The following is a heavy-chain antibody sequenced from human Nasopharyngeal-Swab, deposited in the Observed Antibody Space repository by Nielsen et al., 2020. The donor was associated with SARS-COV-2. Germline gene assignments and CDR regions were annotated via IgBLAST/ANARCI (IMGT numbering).Heavy chain of an antibody. CDR3: ATAYNWNYYGDY. V-gene: IGHV5-51*01. J-gene: IGHJ4*02. CDR2: MYPRDSDT. Sequence: GESLKISCKGSGYSFSSFWIGWVPQMPRQGLEWMGIMYPRDSDTRYSPSFQGQVTISADKSISTAYLQWSSLKASDTAMYYCATAYNWNYYGDYWGQGTLVTVSS. D-gene: IGHD1-7*01. CDR1: GYSFSSFW.